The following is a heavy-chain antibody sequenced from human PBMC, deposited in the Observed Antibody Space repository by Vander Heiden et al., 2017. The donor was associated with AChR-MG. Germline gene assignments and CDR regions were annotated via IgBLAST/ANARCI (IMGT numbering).Heavy chain of an antibody. D-gene: IGHD4-17*01. CDR2: IRGSASTI. CDR3: ASPVSTNRDAIDI. CDR1: GFSFSDYP. Sequence: QAQLVEAGGGLVKPGGSLRLSCAASGFSFSDYPMSWFRQAPGKGLEWISYIRGSASTIYYADSVKGRFTISRDNAKKSLYLEMNHLRAEDTAVYYCASPVSTNRDAIDIWGQGTMVSVSS. J-gene: IGHJ3*02. V-gene: IGHV3-11*01.